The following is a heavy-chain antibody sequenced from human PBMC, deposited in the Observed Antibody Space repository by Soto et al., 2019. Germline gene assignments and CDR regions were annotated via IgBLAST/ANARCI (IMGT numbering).Heavy chain of an antibody. J-gene: IGHJ4*02. Sequence: GGSLRLSCVASGFTFSSYAMSWVRQAPGKGLEWVSAISGSGGSTYYADSVKGRFTISRDNSKNTLYLQMNSLRAEDTAVYYCAKDRGSGWYKDWGQGTLVTVSS. CDR3: AKDRGSGWYKD. CDR2: ISGSGGST. CDR1: GFTFSSYA. V-gene: IGHV3-23*01. D-gene: IGHD6-19*01.